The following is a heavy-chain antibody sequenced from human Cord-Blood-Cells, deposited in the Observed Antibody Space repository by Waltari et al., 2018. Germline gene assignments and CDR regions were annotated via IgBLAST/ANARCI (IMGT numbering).Heavy chain of an antibody. J-gene: IGHJ5*02. CDR1: GGTFSSCA. V-gene: IGHV1-69*01. CDR2: IIPIFGTA. D-gene: IGHD3-9*01. CDR3: AREPGYYDILTGYYNWFDP. Sequence: QVQLVQSGAEVKKPGSSVTVSCKASGGTFSSCAVSWLRPAPGPGLEWMGGIIPIFGTANYAQKFQGRVTITADESTSTAYMELSSLRSEDTAVYYCAREPGYYDILTGYYNWFDPWGQGTLVTVSS.